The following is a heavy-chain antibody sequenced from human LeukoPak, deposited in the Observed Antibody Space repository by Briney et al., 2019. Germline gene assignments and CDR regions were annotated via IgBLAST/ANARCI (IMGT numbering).Heavy chain of an antibody. J-gene: IGHJ1*01. CDR2: ISGDGGST. CDR1: GFSFSGYA. CDR3: VSRSVDGSAEYFLH. Sequence: GGSLRLSCSASGFSFSGYAMHWVRQAPGKGLQYVSVISGDGGSTEYADSVRGRFTISRDNSKNRLYLQMSSLRTEDTAVYYCVSRSVDGSAEYFLHWGQGTLVTVSS. D-gene: IGHD6-19*01. V-gene: IGHV3-64D*06.